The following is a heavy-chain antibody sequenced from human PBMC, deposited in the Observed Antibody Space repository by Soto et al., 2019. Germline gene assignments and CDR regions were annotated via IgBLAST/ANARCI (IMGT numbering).Heavy chain of an antibody. J-gene: IGHJ6*02. Sequence: EVQLVESGGGLVQPGGSLRLSCAASGFIFSSYGMNWVRQAPGKGLEWVSYISSSSSTIYYVDSVKGRFTISRDNAKNSVNLQMYSVRDEDMAVYYCARDKGLPMAGTVYYSGMDVWGQGTTVT. V-gene: IGHV3-48*02. CDR3: ARDKGLPMAGTVYYSGMDV. CDR1: GFIFSSYG. D-gene: IGHD6-19*01. CDR2: ISSSSSTI.